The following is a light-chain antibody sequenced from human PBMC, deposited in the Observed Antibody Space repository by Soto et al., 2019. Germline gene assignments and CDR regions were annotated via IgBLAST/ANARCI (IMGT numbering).Light chain of an antibody. J-gene: IGKJ4*01. CDR1: QGISNW. CDR3: KQVNSFPFT. V-gene: IGKV1-12*01. CDR2: AVS. Sequence: DIQMTQSPSSVSASIGDRLTITCRASQGISNWLAWYQQKPGEVPQLLIYAVSSLQTGVPSRFSGSGSGTDFTLTFSSLQPEDFGTYYCKQVNSFPFTFGGGTKVDIK.